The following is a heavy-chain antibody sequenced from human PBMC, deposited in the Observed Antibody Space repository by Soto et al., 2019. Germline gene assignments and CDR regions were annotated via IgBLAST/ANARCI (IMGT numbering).Heavy chain of an antibody. CDR3: ARAVVGSSYAYLPAD. CDR1: GFIFSSSA. Sequence: EVQLLESGGGLVQPGGSLRLSCAASGFIFSSSAMTWVRQAPGKGLEWVSGLSAGGTATYYADSVMGRFTISRDNSKNTLYLQVNGLRVEDTALYYCARAVVGSSYAYLPADWGHGTLVTVPS. CDR2: LSAGGTAT. V-gene: IGHV3-23*01. J-gene: IGHJ4*01. D-gene: IGHD5-18*01.